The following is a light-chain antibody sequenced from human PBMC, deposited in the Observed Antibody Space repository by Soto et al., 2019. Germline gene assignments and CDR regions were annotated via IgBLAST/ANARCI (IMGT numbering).Light chain of an antibody. CDR2: GAS. V-gene: IGKV3D-20*02. J-gene: IGKJ1*01. CDR1: QSISSNF. CDR3: QQRNDWPWT. Sequence: EIVMTQSPDTVYVSPGERATLSCRASQSISSNFFAWYQQKPGQAPRLLIYGASSRATGIPDRFSGGGSGTDFTLTISRLEPEDFAVYFCQQRNDWPWTFGQGTKVAIK.